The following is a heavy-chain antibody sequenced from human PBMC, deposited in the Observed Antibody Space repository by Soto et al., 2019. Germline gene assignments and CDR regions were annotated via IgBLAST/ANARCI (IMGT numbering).Heavy chain of an antibody. CDR1: GLIFSNYA. CDR2: ISGSGGSP. Sequence: EVQVLESGGVLVQPGGSLRLSCVAPGLIFSNYAMSWVRQAPGKGLEWVSGISGSGGSPHYADSAKGRFTISRDNSKNTLFLQMNTLRAEDMAVYYCAREGDITAAFDYWGQGTLVTVSS. CDR3: AREGDITAAFDY. D-gene: IGHD6-13*01. J-gene: IGHJ4*02. V-gene: IGHV3-23*01.